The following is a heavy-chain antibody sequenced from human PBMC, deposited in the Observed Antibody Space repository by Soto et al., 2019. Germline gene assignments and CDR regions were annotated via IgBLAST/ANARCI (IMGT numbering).Heavy chain of an antibody. CDR3: AKRRAGSHNDAFDI. CDR1: GFTFSRHA. CDR2: LSDSGGSI. J-gene: IGHJ3*02. Sequence: PGGSLRLSCTSSGFTFSRHAMTWVRQATGKGLEWVSGLSDSGGSIYYADSVKGRFTISRDNSKSRLHMQMNSLRVEDTAVYYCAKRRAGSHNDAFDIWGQGTMVTVSS. V-gene: IGHV3-23*01. D-gene: IGHD6-13*01.